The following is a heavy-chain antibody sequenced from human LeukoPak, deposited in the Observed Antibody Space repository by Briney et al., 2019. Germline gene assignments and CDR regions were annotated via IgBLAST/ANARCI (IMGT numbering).Heavy chain of an antibody. D-gene: IGHD2-2*01. CDR2: ISGSGGST. V-gene: IGHV3-23*01. CDR1: GFTFSSYA. J-gene: IGHJ3*02. CDR3: AKDTRIVVPAARDAFDI. Sequence: GGSLRLSCAASGFTFSSYAMSWVRQAPGKGLEWVSAISGSGGSTYYADSVKGRFTISRDNSKNTLYLQMNGLRAEDTAVYYCAKDTRIVVPAARDAFDIWGQGTMVTVSS.